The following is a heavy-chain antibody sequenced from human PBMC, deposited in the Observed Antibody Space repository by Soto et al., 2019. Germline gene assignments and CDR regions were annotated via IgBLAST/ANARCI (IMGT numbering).Heavy chain of an antibody. CDR1: GFTVSSNY. J-gene: IGHJ3*02. CDR2: IYSDDRT. V-gene: IGHV3-53*01. CDR3: TRERFLEWLVGVRFWAFDN. D-gene: IGHD3-3*01. Sequence: QAGGSLRLSCAASGFTVSSNYMNWVRQAPGKGLEWVSVIYSDDRTYYADSVKGRFTISRDNSKNTVYLQPNSLRAEDTAVYYCTRERFLEWLVGVRFWAFDNWGQGTMVTVSS.